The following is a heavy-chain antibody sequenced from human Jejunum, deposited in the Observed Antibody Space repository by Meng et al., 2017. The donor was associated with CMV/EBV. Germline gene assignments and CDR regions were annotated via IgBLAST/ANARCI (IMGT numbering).Heavy chain of an antibody. J-gene: IGHJ5*02. CDR1: SSYW. D-gene: IGHD2-2*02. CDR2: IKLDGSET. Sequence: SSYWMTWVRQAPGKGLEWVANIKLDGSETHYVDSVKGRFTISRDNAKNSLYLQMNSLRAEDTAIYYCARGLMGCTSTSCYSGWFDPWGQGTLVTVSS. V-gene: IGHV3-7*01. CDR3: ARGLMGCTSTSCYSGWFDP.